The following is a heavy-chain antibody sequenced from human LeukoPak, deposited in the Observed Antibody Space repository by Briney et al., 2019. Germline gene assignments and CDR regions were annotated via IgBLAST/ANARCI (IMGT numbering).Heavy chain of an antibody. J-gene: IGHJ6*03. CDR3: ASMPYDFWSGYAYYYMDV. CDR1: GGSISSGDYY. D-gene: IGHD3-3*01. V-gene: IGHV4-30-4*08. CDR2: IYYSGST. Sequence: SETLSLTCTVSGGSISSGDYYWSWIRQPPGKGLEWIGYIYYSGSTYYNPSLKSRVTISVDTSKNQFSLKLSSVTAADTAVYYCASMPYDFWSGYAYYYMDVWGKGTTVTVSS.